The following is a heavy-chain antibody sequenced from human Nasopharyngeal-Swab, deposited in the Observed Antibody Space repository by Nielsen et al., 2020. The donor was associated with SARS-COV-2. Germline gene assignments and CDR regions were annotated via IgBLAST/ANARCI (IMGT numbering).Heavy chain of an antibody. V-gene: IGHV3-21*01. CDR3: ARPYIGITMVRGVMTAFDI. D-gene: IGHD3-10*01. CDR1: GFTFSSYS. CDR2: ISSSSSYI. Sequence: GESLKISCAASGFTFSSYSMNWVRQAPGKGLEWVSSISSSSSYIYYADSVKGRFTISRDNAKNSLYLQMNSLRAEDTAVYYCARPYIGITMVRGVMTAFDIWGQGTMVTVSS. J-gene: IGHJ3*02.